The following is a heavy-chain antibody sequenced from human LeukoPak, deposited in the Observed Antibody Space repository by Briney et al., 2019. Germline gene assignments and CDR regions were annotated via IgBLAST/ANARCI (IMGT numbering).Heavy chain of an antibody. D-gene: IGHD6-13*01. Sequence: GRSLRLSCAASGFTFDDYAMHWVRQAPGKGLEWVSGISWNSGSIGYADSAKGRFTISRDNAKNSLYLQMNSLRAEDTALYYCAKDIQAAGSADYYYGMDVWGQGTTVTVSS. V-gene: IGHV3-9*01. CDR2: ISWNSGSI. J-gene: IGHJ6*02. CDR3: AKDIQAAGSADYYYGMDV. CDR1: GFTFDDYA.